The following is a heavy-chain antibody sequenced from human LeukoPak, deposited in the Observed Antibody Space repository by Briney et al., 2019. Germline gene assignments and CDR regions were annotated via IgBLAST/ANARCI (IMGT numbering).Heavy chain of an antibody. Sequence: GESLKISCKGSGYSFTSSWIGWVRQMPGKGLEWRGIISPGDSDTRYSPSFQGQVTISVDKSISTAYLQWSSLEASDTAIYYCARQGNTWYSFDIWGQGTLVTVSS. CDR1: GYSFTSSW. D-gene: IGHD6-13*01. J-gene: IGHJ4*02. CDR3: ARQGNTWYSFDI. V-gene: IGHV5-51*01. CDR2: ISPGDSDT.